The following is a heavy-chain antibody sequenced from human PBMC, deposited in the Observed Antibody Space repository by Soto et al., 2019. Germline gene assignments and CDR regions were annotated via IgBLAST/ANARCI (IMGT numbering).Heavy chain of an antibody. Sequence: MRLSCAASGFTFSSYGMHWVRQAPGKGLEWVAVISYDGSNKYYADSVKGRFTISRDNSKNTLYLQMNSLRAEDTAVYYCAKNEVSSGWYTPGYYYYYGMDVWGQGTTVTVSS. CDR3: AKNEVSSGWYTPGYYYYYGMDV. CDR2: ISYDGSNK. CDR1: GFTFSSYG. V-gene: IGHV3-30*18. D-gene: IGHD6-19*01. J-gene: IGHJ6*02.